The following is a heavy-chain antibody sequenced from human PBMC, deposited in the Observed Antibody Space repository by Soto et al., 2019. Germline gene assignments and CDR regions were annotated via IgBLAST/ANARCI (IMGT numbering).Heavy chain of an antibody. D-gene: IGHD5-18*01. CDR2: IIPIFGTP. J-gene: IGHJ5*01. V-gene: IGHV1-69*13. Sequence: SVKVSCKASGGTFSSYAVNWVRQAPGQGLECLGGIIPIFGTPNYAQKFHGRVSITADESTSTVYMDLISLTSEDTAVYYCAYSANHRYFFDSWGQGTLVTVSS. CDR3: AYSANHRYFFDS. CDR1: GGTFSSYA.